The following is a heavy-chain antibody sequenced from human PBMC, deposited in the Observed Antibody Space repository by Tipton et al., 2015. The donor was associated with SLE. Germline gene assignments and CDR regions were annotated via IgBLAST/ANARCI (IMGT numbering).Heavy chain of an antibody. CDR2: ITGTSGTT. V-gene: IGHV3-23*01. CDR1: GFIFRDYS. Sequence: SLRLSCGASGFIFRDYSMTWVRQAPGKGLEWVSTITGTSGTTYYADSVKGRFTISRDNSKGTLWLQMSSLRADDTAVYYCAKDKGLTSFPYYSMSVWGKGTTVTASS. CDR3: AKDKGLTSFPYYSMSV. J-gene: IGHJ6*04.